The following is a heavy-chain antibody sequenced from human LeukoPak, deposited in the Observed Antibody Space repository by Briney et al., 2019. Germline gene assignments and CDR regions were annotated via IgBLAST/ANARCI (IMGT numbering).Heavy chain of an antibody. Sequence: SETLSLTCTVSGGSISSSSYYWGWIRQPPGKGLEWIGSIYYSGGTYYNPSLKSRVTISVDTSKNQFSLKLSSVTAADTAVYYCAREYSSSSVDHWGQGTLVTVSS. CDR1: GGSISSSSYY. CDR2: IYYSGGT. J-gene: IGHJ4*02. D-gene: IGHD6-6*01. V-gene: IGHV4-39*01. CDR3: AREYSSSSVDH.